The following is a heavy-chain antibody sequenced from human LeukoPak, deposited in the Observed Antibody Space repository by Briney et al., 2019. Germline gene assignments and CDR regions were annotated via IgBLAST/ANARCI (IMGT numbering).Heavy chain of an antibody. CDR1: GGSISGYY. CDR2: LYYMRGA. V-gene: IGHV4-59*01. Sequence: SETLSLTCTVSGGSISGYYWSWSRQPPGKGVEWIGNLYYMRGAWYKSSLKSRVPTSVDTARNEFSLKLSSVTAADTAVYHCAKDLEEVLIITLDFWGQGALVTVSS. CDR3: AKDLEEVLIITLDF. J-gene: IGHJ4*02. D-gene: IGHD3-22*01.